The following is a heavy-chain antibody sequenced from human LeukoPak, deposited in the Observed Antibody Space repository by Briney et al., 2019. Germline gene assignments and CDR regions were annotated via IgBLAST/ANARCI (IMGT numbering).Heavy chain of an antibody. CDR3: ARDYQGGYGDKTVDY. CDR1: GGSISTNNW. J-gene: IGHJ4*02. CDR2: IHHSGST. Sequence: SETLSLTCAVSGGSISTNNWWTWVRQPPGKGLEWIGEIHHSGSTDYNPSLKSRVTISPDKSKNQFSLTLTSVTAADTAVYYCARDYQGGYGDKTVDYWGQGTLVTVSS. D-gene: IGHD5-18*01. V-gene: IGHV4-4*02.